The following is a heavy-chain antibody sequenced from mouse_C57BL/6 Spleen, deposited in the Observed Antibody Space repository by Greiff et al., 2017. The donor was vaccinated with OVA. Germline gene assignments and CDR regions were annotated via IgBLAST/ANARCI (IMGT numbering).Heavy chain of an antibody. CDR1: GFTFSSYA. Sequence: EVKLMESGGGLVKPGGSLKLSCAASGFTFSSYAMSWVRQTPEKRLEWVATISDGGSYTYYPDNVKGRFTISRDNAKNNLYLQMSHLKSEDTAMYYCARDWSYGKYFDVWGTGTTVTVSS. CDR2: ISDGGSYT. D-gene: IGHD1-1*01. V-gene: IGHV5-4*01. J-gene: IGHJ1*03. CDR3: ARDWSYGKYFDV.